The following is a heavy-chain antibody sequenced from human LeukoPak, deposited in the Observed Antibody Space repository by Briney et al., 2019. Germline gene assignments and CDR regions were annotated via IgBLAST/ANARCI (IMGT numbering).Heavy chain of an antibody. CDR2: IYYSGST. CDR3: ARLTTDFYDSSGYYLLYYYYYMDV. D-gene: IGHD3-22*01. V-gene: IGHV4-39*01. J-gene: IGHJ6*03. CDR1: GGSISSSSYY. Sequence: SETLSLTCTVSGGSISSSSYYWGWIRQPPGKGLEWIGSIYYSGSTYYNPSLKSRVTISVDTSKNQFSLKLSSVTAADTAVYYCARLTTDFYDSSGYYLLYYYYYMDVWGKGTTVTVSS.